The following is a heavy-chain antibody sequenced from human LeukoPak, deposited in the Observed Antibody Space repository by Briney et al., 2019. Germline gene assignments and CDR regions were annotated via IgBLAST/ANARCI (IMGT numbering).Heavy chain of an antibody. V-gene: IGHV3-30*04. CDR1: GFIFSTYA. CDR3: AKANTAMSYFDY. J-gene: IGHJ4*02. CDR2: ISYAVSNK. D-gene: IGHD5-18*01. Sequence: GGSLRLSCAASGFIFSTYAMYWVRQAPGRGLEWVAVISYAVSNKYYADSVKGRFTISRDNSKNTLYLQMDSLRAEDTAVYYCAKANTAMSYFDYWGQGTLVTVST.